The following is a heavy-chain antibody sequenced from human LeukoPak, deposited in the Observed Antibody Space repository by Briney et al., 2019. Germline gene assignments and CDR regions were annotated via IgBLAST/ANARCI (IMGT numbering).Heavy chain of an antibody. J-gene: IGHJ4*02. CDR3: ARHDGRGGATMGALDY. V-gene: IGHV4-39*01. D-gene: IGHD4/OR15-4a*01. CDR1: GGSISSSCYF. CDR2: IYYGGTT. Sequence: SETLSLTCTVSGGSISSSCYFWGRIRQPPGTGLEWFGSIYYGGTTYYNPSLKSRVTISVDTSKNQFSLNLSSVTATDTAVYYCARHDGRGGATMGALDYRGRGTLVTVSS.